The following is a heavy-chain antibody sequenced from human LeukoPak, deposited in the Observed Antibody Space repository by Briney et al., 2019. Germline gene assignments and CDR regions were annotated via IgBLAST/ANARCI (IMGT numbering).Heavy chain of an antibody. CDR3: ARGAPPDS. J-gene: IGHJ4*02. CDR2: IYNSGST. Sequence: SETLSLTCIVSGASFNTGDYYWNWLRQHPGKGLDWIVYIYNSGSTYYNPSLKSRVTISVDKAKNHFSLRLTSVTAADSAVYYCARGAPPDSWGQGTLVTVPS. CDR1: GASFNTGDYY. V-gene: IGHV4-31*03.